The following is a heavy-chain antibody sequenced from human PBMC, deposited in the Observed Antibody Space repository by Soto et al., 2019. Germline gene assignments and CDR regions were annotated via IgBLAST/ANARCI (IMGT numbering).Heavy chain of an antibody. D-gene: IGHD4-17*01. V-gene: IGHV5-51*01. CDR1: GFSFSRYT. J-gene: IGHJ6*02. CDR3: TLSYGDSYYYYYGMDV. CDR2: IHPGDSDT. Sequence: GESLKISCVGSGFSFSRYTVGWVRQVPGKGLEWMGVIHPGDSDTIYSPSFQGQVTISADKSISTAYLQWSSLKASNTAMYYCTLSYGDSYYYYYGMDVWGQGTTVTVSS.